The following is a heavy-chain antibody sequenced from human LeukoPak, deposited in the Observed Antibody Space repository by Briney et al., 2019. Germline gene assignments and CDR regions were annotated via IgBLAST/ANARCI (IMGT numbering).Heavy chain of an antibody. CDR1: GFTFSSYA. V-gene: IGHV3-30-3*01. CDR3: ARDKWGAAAPVGY. D-gene: IGHD6-13*01. Sequence: GGSLRLSCAASGFTFSSYAMHWVRQAPGKGLEWVAVISYDGSNKYYADSVKGRFTISRDNSKNTLYLQMNSLRAEDTAVYYCARDKWGAAAPVGYWGQGTLVTVSS. J-gene: IGHJ4*02. CDR2: ISYDGSNK.